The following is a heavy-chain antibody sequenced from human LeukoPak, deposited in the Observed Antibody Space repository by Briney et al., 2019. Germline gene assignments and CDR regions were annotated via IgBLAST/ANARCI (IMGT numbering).Heavy chain of an antibody. Sequence: GSLRLSCAASGFTFSSYAMHWVRQAPGKGLEWVAVISYDGSNKYYADSVKGRFTISRDNSKNTLYLQMNSLRAEDTAVYYCARVVVAATGPFDSWGQGTLVTVSS. CDR3: ARVVVAATGPFDS. CDR2: ISYDGSNK. D-gene: IGHD2-15*01. J-gene: IGHJ5*01. CDR1: GFTFSSYA. V-gene: IGHV3-30-3*01.